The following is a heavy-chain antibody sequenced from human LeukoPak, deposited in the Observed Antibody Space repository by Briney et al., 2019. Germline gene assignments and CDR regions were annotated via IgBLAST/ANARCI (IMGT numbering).Heavy chain of an antibody. D-gene: IGHD3-10*01. J-gene: IGHJ4*02. CDR1: GFTFSSYG. CDR3: AKDLVRGSGSYCLNY. CDR2: IGASGGST. Sequence: PGGSLRLSCAASGFTFSSYGMSWVRQAPGKGLEWVSAIGASGGSTYYADSVKGRFTISRDNSKNTLYLQMNSLRAEDTAVYYCAKDLVRGSGSYCLNYWGQGTLVTVSS. V-gene: IGHV3-23*01.